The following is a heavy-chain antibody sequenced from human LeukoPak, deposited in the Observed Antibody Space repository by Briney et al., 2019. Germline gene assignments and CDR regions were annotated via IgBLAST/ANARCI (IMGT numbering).Heavy chain of an antibody. J-gene: IGHJ4*02. CDR1: GGSISSGSYY. CDR3: ASGILTGYFDY. D-gene: IGHD3-9*01. Sequence: PSETLSLTCTVSGGSISSGSYYWSWIRQPAGTGLEWIGRIYTSGTTNYNPSLKSRVTISLDTSKNQFSLKLSSVTAADTAVYYCASGILTGYFDYWGQGTLVTVSS. V-gene: IGHV4-61*02. CDR2: IYTSGTT.